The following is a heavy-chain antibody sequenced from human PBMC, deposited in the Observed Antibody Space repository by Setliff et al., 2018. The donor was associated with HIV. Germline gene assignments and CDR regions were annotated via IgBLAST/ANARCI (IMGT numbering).Heavy chain of an antibody. CDR3: ARAPFTSGHYGADY. J-gene: IGHJ4*02. CDR1: GYTLTDYY. D-gene: IGHD3-10*01. Sequence: ASVKVSCKASGYTLTDYYVQWVRQAPGQGLEWMGWINPNSGGTNYAQKFQGRVTMTRDTSRGTVYMELRSLRSEDTAVYCCARAPFTSGHYGADYWGQGTLVTVSS. CDR2: INPNSGGT. V-gene: IGHV1-2*02.